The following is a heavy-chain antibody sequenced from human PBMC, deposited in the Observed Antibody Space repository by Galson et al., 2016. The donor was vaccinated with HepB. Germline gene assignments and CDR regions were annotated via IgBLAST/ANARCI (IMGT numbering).Heavy chain of an antibody. J-gene: IGHJ5*01. CDR2: ISGGGGGGT. CDR1: GFTFKNYV. Sequence: SLRLSCAASGFTFKNYVMSWVRRAPGKGLEWVSLISGGGGGGTYYADSVKGRFTISRDNAKNTLFLQMNSLRAEDTALYYCAKGTTTVTTWFESWGQGTLVTVSS. D-gene: IGHD4-17*01. V-gene: IGHV3-23*01. CDR3: AKGTTTVTTWFES.